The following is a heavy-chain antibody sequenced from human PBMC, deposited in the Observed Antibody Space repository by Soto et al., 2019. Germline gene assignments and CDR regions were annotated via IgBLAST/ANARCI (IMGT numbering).Heavy chain of an antibody. J-gene: IGHJ4*02. CDR1: GFTFSSYG. V-gene: IGHV3-33*01. CDR3: ARDGDVNTGFGKDY. D-gene: IGHD3-16*01. CDR2: IWHDGGNK. Sequence: GGSLRLSCAASGFTFSSYGMHWVRQAPGKGLEWVAFIWHDGGNKFYAESVKGRFTISRDNSKNTLYLQMTSLSAEDTAMYYCARDGDVNTGFGKDYWGQGTLVTVSS.